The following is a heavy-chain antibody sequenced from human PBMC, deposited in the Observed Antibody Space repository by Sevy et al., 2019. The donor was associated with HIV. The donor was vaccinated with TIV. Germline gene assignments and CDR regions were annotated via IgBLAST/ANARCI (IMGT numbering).Heavy chain of an antibody. J-gene: IGHJ4*02. D-gene: IGHD6-19*01. CDR3: AKIISSAWSYVDY. Sequence: GGSLRLSCAASGFTFSSYGMSWVRQAPGKGLDWVSGISGSGGTTYYADSVKGRFTISRDNSKNTLYLQMNSLRAEATAVYYCAKIISSAWSYVDYWGQGTLVTVSS. CDR2: ISGSGGTT. CDR1: GFTFSSYG. V-gene: IGHV3-23*01.